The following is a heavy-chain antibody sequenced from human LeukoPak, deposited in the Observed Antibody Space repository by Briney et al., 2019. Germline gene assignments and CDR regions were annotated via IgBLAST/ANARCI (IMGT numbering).Heavy chain of an antibody. Sequence: PSETLSLTCIVSGDSLTSNNYFWGWIRQSPGKGLEWLGSMYYSGVTYYSPSSKSRATMSMDTSNNQFSLRLNSVTAADTAVYYCARRSFCAGDCLCLDYWGQGILVTVSS. V-gene: IGHV4-39*01. J-gene: IGHJ4*02. D-gene: IGHD2-21*02. CDR3: ARRSFCAGDCLCLDY. CDR1: GDSLTSNNYF. CDR2: MYYSGVT.